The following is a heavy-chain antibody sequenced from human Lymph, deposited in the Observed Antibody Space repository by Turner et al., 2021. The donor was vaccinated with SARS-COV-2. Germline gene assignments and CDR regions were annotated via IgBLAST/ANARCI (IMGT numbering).Heavy chain of an antibody. V-gene: IGHV3-23*01. CDR1: GFTFRSYG. Sequence: EVQLLESGGGLVQPGGSLRLACAACGFTFRSYGMSWVRQAQGKGLAWVSAISGSGGSTYYADSVKGRFTISRDNSKNTLYLQMNSLRPEDTAVYYCAKGPYCSSTSCPTVGAFDIWGQGTMVTISS. D-gene: IGHD2-2*01. J-gene: IGHJ3*02. CDR2: ISGSGGST. CDR3: AKGPYCSSTSCPTVGAFDI.